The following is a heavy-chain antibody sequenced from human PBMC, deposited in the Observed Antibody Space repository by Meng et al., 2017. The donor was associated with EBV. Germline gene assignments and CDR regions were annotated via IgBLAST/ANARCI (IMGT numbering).Heavy chain of an antibody. CDR3: ARVGIAVAGTGDY. Sequence: QVQLVQSGGEGKKSGASVKVSCKASGYTFTGYYMHWVRQAPGQGLEWMGRINPNSGGTNYAQKFQGRVTMTRDTSISTAYMELSRLRSDDTAVYYCARVGIAVAGTGDYWGQGTLVTVSS. J-gene: IGHJ4*02. CDR2: INPNSGGT. CDR1: GYTFTGYY. V-gene: IGHV1-2*06. D-gene: IGHD6-19*01.